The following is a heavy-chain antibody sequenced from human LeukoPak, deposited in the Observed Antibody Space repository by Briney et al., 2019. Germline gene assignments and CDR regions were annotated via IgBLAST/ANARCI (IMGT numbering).Heavy chain of an antibody. Sequence: PSETLSLTCTVSGGSISSYYWSWIRQPAGKGLEWIGRIYTSGSTNYNPSLKSRVTISVDTSKNQFSLKLSSVTAADTAVYYCASRYDYVWGSYRRAAYYFDYWGQGALVTVSS. J-gene: IGHJ4*02. D-gene: IGHD3-16*02. CDR1: GGSISSYY. CDR2: IYTSGST. CDR3: ASRYDYVWGSYRRAAYYFDY. V-gene: IGHV4-4*07.